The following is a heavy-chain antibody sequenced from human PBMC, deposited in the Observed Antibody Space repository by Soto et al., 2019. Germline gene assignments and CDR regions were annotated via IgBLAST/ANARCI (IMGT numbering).Heavy chain of an antibody. CDR1: GFTFSSYW. J-gene: IGHJ6*02. V-gene: IGHV3-7*04. D-gene: IGHD5-12*01. CDR3: ARDPSLVATTGTYYYYYGMDV. CDR2: IKQDGSEK. Sequence: EVQLVESGGGLVQPGGSLRLSCAASGFTFSSYWMSWVRQAPGKGLEWVANIKQDGSEKYYVDSVKGRFTISRDNAKNSLYLQMNSLRAEDTAVYYSARDPSLVATTGTYYYYYGMDVWGQGTTVTVSS.